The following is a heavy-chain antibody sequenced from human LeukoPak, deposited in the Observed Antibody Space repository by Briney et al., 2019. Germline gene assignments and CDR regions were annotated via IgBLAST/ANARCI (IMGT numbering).Heavy chain of an antibody. CDR3: ARGRRYYDFWSGYSPYNWFDP. Sequence: SETLSLTCAVYGGSCSGYYWSWIRQPPGKGLEWIGEINHSGSTNYNPSLKSRVTISVDTSKNQFSLKLSSVTAADTAVYYCARGRRYYDFWSGYSPYNWFDPWGQGTLVTVSS. J-gene: IGHJ5*02. V-gene: IGHV4-34*01. CDR1: GGSCSGYY. CDR2: INHSGST. D-gene: IGHD3-3*01.